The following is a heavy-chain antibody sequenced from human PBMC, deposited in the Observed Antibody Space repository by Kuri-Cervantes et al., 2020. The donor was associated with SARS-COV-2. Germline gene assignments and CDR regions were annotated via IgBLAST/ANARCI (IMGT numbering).Heavy chain of an antibody. Sequence: GALKISCAASGFTFSSYSMNWVRQAPGKGLEWVSSISSSSSYIYYADSVKGRFTISRDNAKNSLYLQMNSLRAEDTAVYYCARDLWGGLEWLSEVDYWGQGTLVTVSS. V-gene: IGHV3-21*01. D-gene: IGHD3-3*01. J-gene: IGHJ4*02. CDR2: ISSSSSYI. CDR1: GFTFSSYS. CDR3: ARDLWGGLEWLSEVDY.